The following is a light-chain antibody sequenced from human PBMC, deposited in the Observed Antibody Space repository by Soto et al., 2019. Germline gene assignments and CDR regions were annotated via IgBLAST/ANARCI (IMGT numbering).Light chain of an antibody. CDR3: QQYGSSPLIT. CDR1: QSVSRSY. CDR2: DAS. V-gene: IGKV3-20*01. Sequence: ESGLTQSPGTLSVSPGERATLSCRASQSVSRSYLAWYQHKPGQAPRLLIYDASSRATGIPDRFSGNGSGTDFTLTISRLEPEDFAVYYCQQYGSSPLITFGPGTKVDIK. J-gene: IGKJ3*01.